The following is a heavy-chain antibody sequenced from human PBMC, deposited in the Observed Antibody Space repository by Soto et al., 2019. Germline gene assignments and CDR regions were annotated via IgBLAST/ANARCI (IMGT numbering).Heavy chain of an antibody. Sequence: HVQLVQSGGELKKPGASVKVSCNTSGYTFNTYFITWVRQATGQGLEWMGWISPHNGNTNYAEKFQGRVTMTADTITKTAYMELRNLRIDDTAVYYCARDNGNSFDYWGQGTPVTVSS. J-gene: IGHJ4*02. CDR3: ARDNGNSFDY. V-gene: IGHV1-18*01. CDR2: ISPHNGNT. CDR1: GYTFNTYF.